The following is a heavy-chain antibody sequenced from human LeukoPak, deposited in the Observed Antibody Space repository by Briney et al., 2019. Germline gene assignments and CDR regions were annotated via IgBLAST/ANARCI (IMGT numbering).Heavy chain of an antibody. Sequence: GESLKISCKGSGYSFTSYWIGWVRQMPGKGLEWMGIIYPGDSDTRYSLSFQGQVTISADKSTSTAYLQWSSLKASDTAMYYCARLGGSGSYYQRAFDIWGQGTMVTVSS. CDR1: GYSFTSYW. CDR3: ARLGGSGSYYQRAFDI. D-gene: IGHD3-10*01. J-gene: IGHJ3*02. CDR2: IYPGDSDT. V-gene: IGHV5-51*01.